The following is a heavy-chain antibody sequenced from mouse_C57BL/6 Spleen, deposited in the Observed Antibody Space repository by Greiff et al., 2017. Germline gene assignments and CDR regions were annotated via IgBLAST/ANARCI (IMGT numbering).Heavy chain of an antibody. CDR1: GFTFSSYA. D-gene: IGHD1-2*01. V-gene: IGHV5-4*03. J-gene: IGHJ3*01. CDR2: ISDGGSYT. CDR3: ASEDYGQFAY. Sequence: EVKLMESGGGLVKPGGSLKLSCAASGFTFSSYAMSWVRQTPEQRLEWVATISDGGSYTYYPDNVKGRFTLSRDNAKNNLYLQMSHLKSEDTAMYYCASEDYGQFAYWGQGTLVTVSA.